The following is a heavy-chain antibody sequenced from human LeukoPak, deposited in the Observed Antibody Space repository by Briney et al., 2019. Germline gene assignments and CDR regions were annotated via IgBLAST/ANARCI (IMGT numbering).Heavy chain of an antibody. CDR2: ISTSGDFT. V-gene: IGHV3-23*01. D-gene: IGHD6-13*01. CDR1: GFTFSSYA. J-gene: IGHJ4*02. Sequence: GGSLRLSCATSGFTFSSYAMNWVRQAPGKGLECVSFISTSGDFTYYAASVKGRFTVSRDNSKNTLYLQMNSLRAEDTAVYYCAKAHSSSSWFFAYWGQGTLVTVSS. CDR3: AKAHSSSSWFFAY.